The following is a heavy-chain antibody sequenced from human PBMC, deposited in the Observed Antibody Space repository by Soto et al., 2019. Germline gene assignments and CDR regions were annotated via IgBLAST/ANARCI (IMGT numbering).Heavy chain of an antibody. CDR3: AKGTGQGQYYYYGMDV. CDR2: ISGTGGTT. Sequence: EVQLLESGGGLVQPGGSLRLSCAGSGFTFSGYGMSWVRQAPGKGLEWVSAISGTGGTTYYADSVKGRFTISRDNSKNTLYLQMNSLRAEDTAVYYCAKGTGQGQYYYYGMDVWGQGTTVTVSS. V-gene: IGHV3-23*01. J-gene: IGHJ6*02. CDR1: GFTFSGYG.